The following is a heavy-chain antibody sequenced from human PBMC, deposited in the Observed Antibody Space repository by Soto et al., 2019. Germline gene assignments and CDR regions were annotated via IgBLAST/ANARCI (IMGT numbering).Heavy chain of an antibody. J-gene: IGHJ4*02. CDR3: AKTFYGDYVHYFDY. CDR2: ISGSGGST. D-gene: IGHD4-17*01. Sequence: PGGSLRLSCAASGFTFSNAGISWVRQAPGKGLEWVSAISGSGGSTDYADSVKGRFTNCRDNSKNTLYLQMNSLRAEDTAVYYCAKTFYGDYVHYFDYWGQGTLVTVSS. CDR1: GFTFSNAG. V-gene: IGHV3-23*01.